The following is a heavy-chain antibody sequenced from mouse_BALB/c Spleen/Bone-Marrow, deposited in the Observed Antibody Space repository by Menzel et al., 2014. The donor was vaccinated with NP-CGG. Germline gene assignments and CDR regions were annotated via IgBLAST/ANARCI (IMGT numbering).Heavy chain of an antibody. CDR1: GYTFTSYW. V-gene: IGHV1-7*01. CDR2: INPSTGYT. D-gene: IGHD2-1*01. Sequence: QVQLKHSGAELAKPGASVKMSCKASGYTFTSYWMHWVKQRPGQGLEWIGYINPSTGYTDYNQKFNDKATLTADKSSSTAYMRLSSLTSKDSAVYYCARGNPLYAMDYWGQGTSVTVSS. CDR3: ARGNPLYAMDY. J-gene: IGHJ4*01.